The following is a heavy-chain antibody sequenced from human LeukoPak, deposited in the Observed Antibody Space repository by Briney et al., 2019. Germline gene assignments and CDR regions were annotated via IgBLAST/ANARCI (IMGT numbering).Heavy chain of an antibody. D-gene: IGHD1-26*01. Sequence: ASVKVSCKAFGYTFTSNYMHWVRQAPGQGPEWMGIINPSGGSTSYAQKFQGRVTMTRDMSTSTVYMELSSLRSEDTAVYYCARAAVGAYDYWGQGTLVTVSS. CDR3: ARAAVGAYDY. CDR1: GYTFTSNY. J-gene: IGHJ4*02. V-gene: IGHV1-46*01. CDR2: INPSGGST.